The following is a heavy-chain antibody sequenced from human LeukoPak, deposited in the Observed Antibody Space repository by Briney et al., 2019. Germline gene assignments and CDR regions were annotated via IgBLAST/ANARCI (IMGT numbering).Heavy chain of an antibody. CDR2: IHPSGGNS. D-gene: IGHD2-2*01. CDR3: ARDCSSNTCQGPVLDF. CDR1: GYTFTSHY. V-gene: IGHV1-46*01. J-gene: IGHJ4*02. Sequence: ASVKISCKASGYTFTSHYVHWVRQAPGQGLECMGIIHPSGGNSRNTQNFQGRVTMTRDTSTSTVYLELSSLRSEDTAVYYCARDCSSNTCQGPVLDFWGQGTLVTVSS.